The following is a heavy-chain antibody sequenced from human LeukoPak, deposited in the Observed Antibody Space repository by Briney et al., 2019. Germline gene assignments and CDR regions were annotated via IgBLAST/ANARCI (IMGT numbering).Heavy chain of an antibody. D-gene: IGHD6-25*01. J-gene: IGHJ1*01. CDR2: IYYSGST. CDR1: GGSISSSSYY. Sequence: SETLSLTCTVSGGSISSSSYYWGWIRQPLGKGLEWIGSIYYSGSTYYNPSLKSRVTISVDTSKNQFSLKLSSVTAADTAVYYCASPGRPGRAALSWGQGTLATVSS. CDR3: ASPGRPGRAALS. V-gene: IGHV4-39*01.